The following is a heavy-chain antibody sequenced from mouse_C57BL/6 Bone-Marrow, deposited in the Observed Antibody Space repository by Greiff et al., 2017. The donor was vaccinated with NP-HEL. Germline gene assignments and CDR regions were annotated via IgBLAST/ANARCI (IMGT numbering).Heavy chain of an antibody. CDR1: GFTFSDYY. J-gene: IGHJ4*01. Sequence: EVQLVESGGGLVQPGGSLKLSCAASGFTFSDYYMYWVRQTPEKRLEWVAYISNGGGSTYYPDTVKGRFTISRDNAKNTLYLQMSRLKSEDTAMYYCARHTDYGSRRGYAMDYWGQGTSVTVSS. D-gene: IGHD1-1*01. CDR3: ARHTDYGSRRGYAMDY. V-gene: IGHV5-12*01. CDR2: ISNGGGST.